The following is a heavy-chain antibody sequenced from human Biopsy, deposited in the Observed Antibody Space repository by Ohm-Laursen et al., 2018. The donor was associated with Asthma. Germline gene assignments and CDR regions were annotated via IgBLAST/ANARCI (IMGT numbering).Heavy chain of an antibody. CDR1: GFTFSTYA. D-gene: IGHD2-2*01. CDR2: ISYDGSKR. J-gene: IGHJ4*02. CDR3: AREGHEYCSSTSCASFDY. Sequence: SLRLSCAAPGFTFSTYAMHWVRQAPGKGLEWVALISYDGSKRHSADSVRGRFTISRDNSKNTLYLQMNSLRAEDTAVYYCAREGHEYCSSTSCASFDYWGQGTLVTVSS. V-gene: IGHV3-30*03.